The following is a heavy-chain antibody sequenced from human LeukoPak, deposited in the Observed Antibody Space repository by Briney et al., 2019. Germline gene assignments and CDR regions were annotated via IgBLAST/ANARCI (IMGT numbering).Heavy chain of an antibody. CDR2: IYSGDNT. CDR3: ARGGQHQGNYFDY. V-gene: IGHV3-66*01. CDR1: GFTVSSNY. D-gene: IGHD6-13*01. Sequence: GGSLRLSCAASGFTVSSNYMNGVRQAPGKGLEWVSVIYSGDNTYYADSVKGRFTISRDNSKNTLYLQMNSLRAEDTAVYYCARGGQHQGNYFDYWGQGTLVTFSS. J-gene: IGHJ4*02.